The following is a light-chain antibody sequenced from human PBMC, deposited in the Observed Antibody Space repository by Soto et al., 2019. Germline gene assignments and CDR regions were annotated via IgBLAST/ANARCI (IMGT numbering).Light chain of an antibody. J-gene: IGLJ1*01. CDR3: CLYAGSSTFVLYV. Sequence: QSALTQPASVSGSPGQSITISCTGTSSDVGSYNLVSWYQQHPGKAPKLMIYEGSKRPSGVSNRFSGSKSGNTASLTISGLQAEDEADYYCCLYAGSSTFVLYVFGTGTKLTVL. CDR2: EGS. CDR1: SSDVGSYNL. V-gene: IGLV2-23*03.